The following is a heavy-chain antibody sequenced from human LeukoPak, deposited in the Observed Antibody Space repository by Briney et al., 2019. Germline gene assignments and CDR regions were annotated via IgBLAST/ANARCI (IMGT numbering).Heavy chain of an antibody. CDR1: GFTFSDYY. CDR2: ISSSGSTI. CDR3: ARGATNLRYFDWFPYWFDP. Sequence: GGSLRLSCAASGFTFSDYYMSWIRQAPGKGLEWVSCISSSGSTIYYADSVKGRFTISRDNAKNSLYLQMNSLRAEDTAVYYCARGATNLRYFDWFPYWFDPWGQGTLVTVSS. J-gene: IGHJ5*02. D-gene: IGHD3-9*01. V-gene: IGHV3-11*01.